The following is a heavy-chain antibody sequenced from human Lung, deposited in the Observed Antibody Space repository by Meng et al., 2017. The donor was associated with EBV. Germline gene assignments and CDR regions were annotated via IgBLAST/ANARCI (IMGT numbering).Heavy chain of an antibody. CDR3: ARDRVQLWFS. J-gene: IGHJ5*02. CDR2: ISYDGSNK. V-gene: IGHV3-30-3*01. CDR1: GFTFSSYA. Sequence: VELVESVVCVVQPGRFLRLSCAASGFTFSSYAMHWVRQAPGKGLEWVAVISYDGSNKYYADSVKGRFTISRDNSKNTLYLQMNSLRAEDTAVYYCARDRVQLWFSWGQGTLVTVSS. D-gene: IGHD5-18*01.